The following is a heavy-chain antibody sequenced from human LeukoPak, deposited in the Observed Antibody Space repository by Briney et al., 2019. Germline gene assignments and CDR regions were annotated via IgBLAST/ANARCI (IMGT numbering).Heavy chain of an antibody. V-gene: IGHV1-2*02. J-gene: IGHJ4*02. CDR2: NNPRRGDT. CDR3: ARDGDYGTGSYYRGCIDS. Sequence: GASVKVSCTTSGYTFTTFYIHWVQEAAGRGLELLVCNNPRRGDTNYAQKFQGRVTMTRDTSINTAYLDLSSLRSDDTAVYYWARDGDYGTGSYYRGCIDSWGQGSPVSVS. D-gene: IGHD3-10*01. CDR1: GYTFTTFY.